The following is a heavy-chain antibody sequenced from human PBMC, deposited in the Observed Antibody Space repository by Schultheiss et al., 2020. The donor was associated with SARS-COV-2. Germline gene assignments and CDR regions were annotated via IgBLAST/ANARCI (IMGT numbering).Heavy chain of an antibody. J-gene: IGHJ4*02. CDR1: GFTFISYG. CDR2: ISSDGSTI. Sequence: GGSLRLSCAASGFTFISYGMHWVRQAPGKGLEWVAVISSDGSTIYYADSVRGRFTISRDNSKNTLYLQMNSLRAEDTGVYYCAKDRIIWNSSFDYWGQGTMVTVSS. CDR3: AKDRIIWNSSFDY. D-gene: IGHD1-7*01. V-gene: IGHV3-30*18.